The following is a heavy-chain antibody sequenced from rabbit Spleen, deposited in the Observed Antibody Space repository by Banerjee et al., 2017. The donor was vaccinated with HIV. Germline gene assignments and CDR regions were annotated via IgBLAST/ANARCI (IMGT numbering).Heavy chain of an antibody. CDR2: IYADRSGST. D-gene: IGHD1-1*01. Sequence: QSLEESGGDLVKPEGSLTLTCTASGFSFSSSYYMCWVRQAPGKGLECIACIYADRSGSTYYANWAKGRFTISRTSSTTVTLKMTSLTAADTATYFCARDTATSFSSYGMDLWGPGTLVTVS. V-gene: IGHV1S40*01. CDR3: ARDTATSFSSYGMDL. J-gene: IGHJ6*01. CDR1: GFSFSSSYY.